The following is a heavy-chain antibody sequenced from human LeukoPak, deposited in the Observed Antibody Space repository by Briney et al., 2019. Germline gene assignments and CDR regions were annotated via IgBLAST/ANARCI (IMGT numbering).Heavy chain of an antibody. D-gene: IGHD1-1*01. Sequence: GGSLRLSCAASGFSVSNKYMSWVRQAPGKGLEWVSVIYTGGDTYYADSVRGRFTISRDNSKNTVNLQMNSLRAEDTAVYYCARERYNWNDALYYYYGMDVWGQGTTVTVSS. J-gene: IGHJ6*02. CDR2: IYTGGDT. V-gene: IGHV3-53*01. CDR3: ARERYNWNDALYYYYGMDV. CDR1: GFSVSNKY.